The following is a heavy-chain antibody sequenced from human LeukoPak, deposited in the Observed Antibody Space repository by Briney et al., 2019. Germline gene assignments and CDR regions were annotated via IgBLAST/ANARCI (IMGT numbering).Heavy chain of an antibody. CDR3: ARHGGMVRGFYDAFDI. CDR2: IYYSGST. J-gene: IGHJ3*02. V-gene: IGHV4-30-2*05. D-gene: IGHD3-10*01. Sequence: PSETLSLTCAVSGGSITSGDFAWSWIRQPPGKGLEFIGYIYYSGSTYYNPSLKSRVTISVDTSKNQFSLNLSSVTAADTAVYYCARHGGMVRGFYDAFDIWGRGTMVTVSS. CDR1: GGSITSGDFA.